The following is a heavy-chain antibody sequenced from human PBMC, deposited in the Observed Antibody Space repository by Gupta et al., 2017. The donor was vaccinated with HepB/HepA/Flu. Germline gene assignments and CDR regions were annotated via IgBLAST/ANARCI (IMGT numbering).Heavy chain of an antibody. CDR1: GFTFSNSL. CDR3: ATKFFYGYSLDN. J-gene: IGHJ4*02. CDR2: ISSSAGET. D-gene: IGHD5-18*01. V-gene: IGHV3-23*01. Sequence: EVQLLESGGGLVEPGGSLRLSCTASGFTFSNSLMRWVRQAPGKGLEWVSSISSSAGETVYADSVKGRFTISRDNSKNTLFLQMNSLRAEDTAVYYCATKFFYGYSLDNWGQGTLVTVSS.